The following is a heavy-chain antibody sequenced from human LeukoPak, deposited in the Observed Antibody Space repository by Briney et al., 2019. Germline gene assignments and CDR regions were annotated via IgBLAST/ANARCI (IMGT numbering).Heavy chain of an antibody. Sequence: ASVKVSCKASGYTFTSYGISWVRQAPGQGLEWMGWISAYNGNTNYAQKLQGRVTMTTDTYTSTAYMELRSLRSDDTAVYYCARAVTMIVGSNWFDPRGQGTLVTVSS. CDR1: GYTFTSYG. J-gene: IGHJ5*02. D-gene: IGHD3-22*01. V-gene: IGHV1-18*01. CDR3: ARAVTMIVGSNWFDP. CDR2: ISAYNGNT.